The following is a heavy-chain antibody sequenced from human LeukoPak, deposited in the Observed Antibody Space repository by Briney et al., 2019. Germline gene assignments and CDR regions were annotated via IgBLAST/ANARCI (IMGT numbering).Heavy chain of an antibody. J-gene: IGHJ5*02. CDR2: IYYSGST. CDR3: ARDGVAPKKYCSSTSCPNWFDP. V-gene: IGHV4-59*12. D-gene: IGHD2-2*01. CDR1: GGSISSYY. Sequence: SETLSLTCTVSGGSISSYYWSWIRQPPGKGLEWIGYIYYSGSTNYNPSLKSRVTISVDTSKNQFSLKLSSVTAADTAVYYCARDGVAPKKYCSSTSCPNWFDPWGQGTLVTVSS.